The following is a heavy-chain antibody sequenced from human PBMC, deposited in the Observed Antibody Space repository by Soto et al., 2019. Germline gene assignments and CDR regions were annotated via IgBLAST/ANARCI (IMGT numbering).Heavy chain of an antibody. CDR2: IYPGDSDT. J-gene: IGHJ6*02. CDR3: ASSGFAPDYYYYGMDV. V-gene: IGHV5-51*01. Sequence: EESLKISCKGSGYSFTSYWIGWVRQMPGKGLEWMGIIYPGDSDTRYSPSFQGQVTISADKSISTAYLQWSSLKASDTAMYYCASSGFAPDYYYYGMDVWGQGTTVTAP. D-gene: IGHD3-10*01. CDR1: GYSFTSYW.